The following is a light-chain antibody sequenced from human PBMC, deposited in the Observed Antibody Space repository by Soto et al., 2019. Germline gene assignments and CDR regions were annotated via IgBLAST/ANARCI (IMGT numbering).Light chain of an antibody. V-gene: IGLV3-1*01. J-gene: IGLJ2*01. CDR1: KLGDKY. CDR2: QDR. Sequence: SYELTQPPSVSVSPGQTASITCSGDKLGDKYTCWYQQKPGQSPVLVIYQDRKRPSGIPERFSGSNSGNTATLTISGTQAMDEADYYCQAWDGSTVVFGGG. CDR3: QAWDGSTVV.